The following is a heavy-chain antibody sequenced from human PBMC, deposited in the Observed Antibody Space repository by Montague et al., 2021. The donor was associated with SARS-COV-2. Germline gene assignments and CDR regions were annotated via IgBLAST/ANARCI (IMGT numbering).Heavy chain of an antibody. CDR2: INQHGGEN. CDR3: ARVDYQVPYYYYAGMDL. D-gene: IGHD3/OR15-3a*01. J-gene: IGHJ6*02. V-gene: IGHV3-7*01. Sequence: SLSLYASGFTFTNYWMTWVRLAPGKGLEWVATINQHGGENYYVGSVKGRFTISRDNAKKSVYLQINSLGAEDTAVYYCARVDYQVPYYYYAGMDLWGQGTTVTVSS. CDR1: GFTFTNYW.